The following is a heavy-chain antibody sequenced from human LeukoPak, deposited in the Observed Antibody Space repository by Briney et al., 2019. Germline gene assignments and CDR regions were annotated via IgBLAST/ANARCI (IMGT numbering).Heavy chain of an antibody. CDR2: INHIGSN. J-gene: IGHJ4*02. V-gene: IGHV4-34*01. CDR3: ARGGSSSWYRTLYFDS. Sequence: SETLSLTCAVYGGTFSGYYWSWIRQPPGKGLEWVGAINHIGSNNYNPSLKSRVTISVDTSKNQFSLKLGSVTAADTAVYYCARGGSSSWYRTLYFDSWGQGTLVTVSS. CDR1: GGTFSGYY. D-gene: IGHD6-13*01.